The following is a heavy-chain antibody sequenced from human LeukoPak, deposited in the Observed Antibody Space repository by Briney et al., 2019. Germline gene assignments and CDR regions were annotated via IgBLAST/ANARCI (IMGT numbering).Heavy chain of an antibody. Sequence: QPGRSLRLSCAASGFTFSSHAMHWVRQAPGKGLEWVAVISYDGSNKYYADSVKGRFTISRDNSKNTLYLQMNSLRAEDTAVYYCARNRYSYGDYYFDYWGQGTLVTVSS. CDR3: ARNRYSYGDYYFDY. D-gene: IGHD5-18*01. CDR2: ISYDGSNK. J-gene: IGHJ4*02. CDR1: GFTFSSHA. V-gene: IGHV3-30*04.